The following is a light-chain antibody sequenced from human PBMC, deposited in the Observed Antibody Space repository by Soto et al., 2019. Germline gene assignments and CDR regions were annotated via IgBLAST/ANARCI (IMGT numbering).Light chain of an antibody. Sequence: EIVMTQSPATLSLSPGERATLSCRASESVSSNLAWYQQKPGQAPSLLIFSASTRATGVPARFSGSGSGTEFTLTISSLQSEDFAVYYCQQYYNWPRTFGQGTRVEI. J-gene: IGKJ1*01. CDR1: ESVSSN. CDR3: QQYYNWPRT. CDR2: SAS. V-gene: IGKV3-15*01.